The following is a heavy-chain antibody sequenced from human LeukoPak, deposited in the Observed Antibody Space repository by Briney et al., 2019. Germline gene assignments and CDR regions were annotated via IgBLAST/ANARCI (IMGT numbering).Heavy chain of an antibody. Sequence: GGSLRLSCAASGFTFSSYGMHWVRQGPGKGLEWVAFIRYDGTKKYYADSVKCRFTISRDNAKDSLYLQMNSLRAEDTAVYYCARDPPYYYDSSGYSYFDYWGQGTLVTVSS. CDR1: GFTFSSYG. CDR3: ARDPPYYYDSSGYSYFDY. V-gene: IGHV3-30*02. D-gene: IGHD3-22*01. CDR2: IRYDGTKK. J-gene: IGHJ4*02.